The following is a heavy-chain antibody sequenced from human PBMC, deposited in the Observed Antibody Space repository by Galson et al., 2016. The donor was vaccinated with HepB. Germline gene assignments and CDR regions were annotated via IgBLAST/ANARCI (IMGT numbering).Heavy chain of an antibody. D-gene: IGHD3-22*01. V-gene: IGHV4-59*01. CDR2: VYYSGST. CDR1: GGSISSYY. J-gene: IGHJ4*02. Sequence: SETLSLTCTVSGGSISSYYWSWIRQPPGKGLEWIGYVYYSGSTNYNPSLKSRVTILVDPSKNQFSLKLSSVTAADTAVYYCAREWENEYYYDSSGYYYPRSYFDYWGQGTLVTVSS. CDR3: AREWENEYYYDSSGYYYPRSYFDY.